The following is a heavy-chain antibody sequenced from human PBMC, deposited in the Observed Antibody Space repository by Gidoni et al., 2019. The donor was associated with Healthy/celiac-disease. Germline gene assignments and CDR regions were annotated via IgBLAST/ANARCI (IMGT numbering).Heavy chain of an antibody. V-gene: IGHV5-51*01. Sequence: ELQLVQSGAAVTKPGESLTISCKGPGYSFTSYWIGWVRQMPGKGLEWMGIIYPGDSDTRYSPSFQGQVTISADKSISTAYLQWSSLKASDTAMYYCARLSSMTYGPAYYFDYWGQGTLVTVSS. CDR3: ARLSSMTYGPAYYFDY. CDR1: GYSFTSYW. CDR2: IYPGDSDT. J-gene: IGHJ4*02. D-gene: IGHD2-21*02.